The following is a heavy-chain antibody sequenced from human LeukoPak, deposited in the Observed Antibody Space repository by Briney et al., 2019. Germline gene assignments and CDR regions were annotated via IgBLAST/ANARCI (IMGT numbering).Heavy chain of an antibody. Sequence: SETLSLTCTVSGGSISGDHWNWIRQPPGKGLEWIGYIYYSGSTNYNPSLKSRVTISIDTSKNQFSLKLTSVTAADTAVYYCARRNDFSIWGQGTMVTVSS. CDR3: ARRNDFSI. CDR2: IYYSGST. CDR1: GGSISGDH. J-gene: IGHJ3*02. V-gene: IGHV4-59*08.